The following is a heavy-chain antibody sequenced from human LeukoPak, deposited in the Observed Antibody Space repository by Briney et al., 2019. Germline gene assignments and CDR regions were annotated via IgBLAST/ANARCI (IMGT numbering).Heavy chain of an antibody. J-gene: IGHJ4*02. V-gene: IGHV3-64*02. D-gene: IGHD2-2*02. Sequence: GRSLRLSCPASGFSFSTYTMRCVRQAPGKELEYVSGIASIGGTKYYADSVKGRFTISTDTFKNTVYLQIDSLRTEDMAVYYCAREYCTTNSCYIWGLGYWGQGTLVTVSS. CDR2: IASIGGTK. CDR3: AREYCTTNSCYIWGLGY. CDR1: GFSFSTYT.